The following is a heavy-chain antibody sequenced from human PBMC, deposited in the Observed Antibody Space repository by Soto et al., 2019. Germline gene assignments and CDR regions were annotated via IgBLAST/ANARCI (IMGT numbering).Heavy chain of an antibody. D-gene: IGHD3-10*01. Sequence: QIQLVQSGAEVKKPGASVKVSCKASGYTFSIYGINWVRQAPGQGLEWMGWTRPNNGNTKYAQNLQGRVTMTTDTSTCTSYMELRSLRPDDTAVYYCVRDLDGSGSYYTDYGGQGTLVPVSS. J-gene: IGHJ4*02. CDR1: GYTFSIYG. CDR2: TRPNNGNT. CDR3: VRDLDGSGSYYTDY. V-gene: IGHV1-18*01.